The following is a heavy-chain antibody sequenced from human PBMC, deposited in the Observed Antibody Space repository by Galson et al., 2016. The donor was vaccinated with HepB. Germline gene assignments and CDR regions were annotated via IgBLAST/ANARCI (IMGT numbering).Heavy chain of an antibody. Sequence: SLRLSCAASGFTFTSYGMHWVRQAPGKGLEWVAVISYDGSSKYYEDSVKGRFAISRDNSKNTLYPKMNSMRAEDTAVYYCATDRSYSGVWRTYFDYWGQGTLLTVSS. V-gene: IGHV3-30*03. CDR2: ISYDGSSK. D-gene: IGHD6-19*01. CDR3: ATDRSYSGVWRTYFDY. CDR1: GFTFTSYG. J-gene: IGHJ4*02.